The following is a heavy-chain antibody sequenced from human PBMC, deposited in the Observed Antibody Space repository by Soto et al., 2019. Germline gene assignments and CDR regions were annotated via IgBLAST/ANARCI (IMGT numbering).Heavy chain of an antibody. J-gene: IGHJ4*02. V-gene: IGHV1-18*04. D-gene: IGHD3-22*01. CDR1: GYTFTSYG. CDR2: ISAYNGNT. Sequence: ASVKVSCKASGYTFTSYGISWVRQAPGQGLEWMGWISAYNGNTNYAQRLQGRVTMTTDTSTSTAYMALRSLRSDDTAVYYCASYCYDSSGYYGPFDYWGQGTLVTVSS. CDR3: ASYCYDSSGYYGPFDY.